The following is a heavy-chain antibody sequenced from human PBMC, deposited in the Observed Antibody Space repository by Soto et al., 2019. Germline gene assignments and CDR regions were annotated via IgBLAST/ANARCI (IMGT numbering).Heavy chain of an antibody. CDR1: GGTFSSYT. D-gene: IGHD5-12*01. J-gene: IGHJ4*02. CDR2: IIPSLGRA. Sequence: QAQLVQSGAEVKKPGSSVKVSCKASGGTFSSYTITWVRQAPGQGLEWMGRIIPSLGRANYAQNFQGRVTITADKATSTAYMELSSLRSEDTAVYYCTRLGVNSGYDLWGQGTLVTVSS. V-gene: IGHV1-69*02. CDR3: TRLGVNSGYDL.